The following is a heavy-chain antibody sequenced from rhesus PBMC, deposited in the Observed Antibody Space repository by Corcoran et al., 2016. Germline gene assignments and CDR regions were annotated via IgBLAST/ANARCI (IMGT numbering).Heavy chain of an antibody. CDR1: GYSINSGYG. D-gene: IGHD6-13*01. V-gene: IGHV4-127*01. CDR3: ARRVAPGPVDY. J-gene: IGHJ4*01. CDR2: IGGISGST. Sequence: QVQLQESGPGLAKPSETLSLPCVVSGYSINSGYGWSWIRQPPGKGLEWIGYIGGISGSTNSNPSLKSRVTISKDTSKNQFSLKLNSVTAADTAVYYCARRVAPGPVDYWGQGVLVTVSS.